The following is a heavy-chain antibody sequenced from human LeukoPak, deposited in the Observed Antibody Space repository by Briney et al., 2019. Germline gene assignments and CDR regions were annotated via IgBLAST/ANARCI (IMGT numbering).Heavy chain of an antibody. Sequence: SVMVSCRACGGTFSSYAISGGRQAPGQGLEWMGGIIPIFGTANYAQKFQGRVTITTDESTSTAYMELSSLRSEDTAVYYCARAGEQWLGFDYWGQGTLVTVSS. CDR3: ARAGEQWLGFDY. D-gene: IGHD6-19*01. CDR2: IIPIFGTA. V-gene: IGHV1-69*05. CDR1: GGTFSSYA. J-gene: IGHJ4*02.